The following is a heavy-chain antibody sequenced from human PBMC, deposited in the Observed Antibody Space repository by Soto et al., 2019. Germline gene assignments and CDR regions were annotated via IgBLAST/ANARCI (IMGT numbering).Heavy chain of an antibody. Sequence: EVQLVESGGGLVKPGGSLRLSCAASGLTFSNYSMNWVRQAPGKGLEWVSSITCSSRYIYYADSVKGRLTISRDNAKNPMSRQMNSLRAEDKAVYYCAGTDDSNTFDYWGQGTLVTVSS. D-gene: IGHD4-4*01. J-gene: IGHJ4*02. CDR3: AGTDDSNTFDY. CDR2: ITCSSRYI. CDR1: GLTFSNYS. V-gene: IGHV3-21*01.